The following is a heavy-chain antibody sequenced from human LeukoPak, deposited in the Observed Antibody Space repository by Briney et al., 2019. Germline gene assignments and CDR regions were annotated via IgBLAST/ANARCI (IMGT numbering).Heavy chain of an antibody. CDR1: GYTFTSYG. J-gene: IGHJ6*02. CDR3: ARGYDILTGYYPYYYYGMDV. D-gene: IGHD3-9*01. V-gene: IGHV1-18*01. Sequence: VKVSCKASGYTFTSYGISWVRQAPGQGLEWMGWISAYNGNTNYAQKLQGRVTMTTDTSTSTAYMELRSLRSDDTAVYYCARGYDILTGYYPYYYYGMDVWGQGTTVTVSS. CDR2: ISAYNGNT.